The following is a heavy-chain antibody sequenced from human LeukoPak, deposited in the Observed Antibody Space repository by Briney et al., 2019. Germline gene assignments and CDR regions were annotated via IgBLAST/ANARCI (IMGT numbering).Heavy chain of an antibody. CDR1: GFTFDDYA. CDR2: ISWNSGSI. J-gene: IGHJ3*02. CDR3: AREGVRDAFDI. D-gene: IGHD3-10*01. V-gene: IGHV3-9*03. Sequence: GGSLRLSCAASGFTFDDYAMHWVRQAPGKGLEWVSGISWNSGSIGYADSVKGRFTISRDNAKNSLYLQMNSLRAEDMALYYCAREGVRDAFDIWGQGTMVTVSS.